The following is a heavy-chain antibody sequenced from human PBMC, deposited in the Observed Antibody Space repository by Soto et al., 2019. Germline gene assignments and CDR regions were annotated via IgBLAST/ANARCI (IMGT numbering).Heavy chain of an antibody. CDR2: IRDSGDST. D-gene: IGHD2-15*01. Sequence: EVQLLESGGGLVQPGESLRLSCAVSGFIFGNYMMTWVRQAPGKGLEWVSTIRDSGDSTYYADSVKGRFTISRDNFKNTLYLEMESLGAEDPAVYYCAPHVYCSGGSCHYDAFDIRGQGAMVTVSS. CDR3: APHVYCSGGSCHYDAFDI. V-gene: IGHV3-23*01. J-gene: IGHJ3*02. CDR1: GFIFGNYM.